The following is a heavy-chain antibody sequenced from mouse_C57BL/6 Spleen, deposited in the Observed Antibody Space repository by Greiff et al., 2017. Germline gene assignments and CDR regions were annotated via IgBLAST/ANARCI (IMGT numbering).Heavy chain of an antibody. J-gene: IGHJ2*02. D-gene: IGHD2-2*01. CDR1: GYTFTSYW. CDR2: IDPSDSYT. V-gene: IGHV1-69*01. Sequence: VQLQQPGAELVMPGASVKLSCKASGYTFTSYWMHWVKQRPGQGLEWIGEIDPSDSYTNYNQKFKGKSTLTVDKSSSTAYMPLSSLTSEDSAVYFCARWEVTSLFDYWGQGTSLTVSS. CDR3: ARWEVTSLFDY.